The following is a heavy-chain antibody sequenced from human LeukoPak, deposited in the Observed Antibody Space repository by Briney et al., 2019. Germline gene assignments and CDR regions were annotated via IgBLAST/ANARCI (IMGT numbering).Heavy chain of an antibody. CDR2: IYYSGST. V-gene: IGHV4-31*03. Sequence: SETLSLTCTVSGGSISSGGYYWSWIRQHPGKGLEWIGYIYYSGSTYYNPSLKSRVTISGDTSKNQFSLKLTSVTAADTAVYYCTRDRELGFWGQGTLVTVSS. CDR1: GGSISSGGYY. J-gene: IGHJ4*02. CDR3: TRDRELGF. D-gene: IGHD1-26*01.